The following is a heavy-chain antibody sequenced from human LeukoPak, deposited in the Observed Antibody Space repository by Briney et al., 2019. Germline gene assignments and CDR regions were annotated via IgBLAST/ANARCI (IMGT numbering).Heavy chain of an antibody. V-gene: IGHV3-21*01. J-gene: IGHJ4*02. D-gene: IGHD5-18*01. Sequence: GGSLRLSCAASKFTFSDYSMSWVRQAPGKGLEWVSSISSIRNYIYYADSVKGRFTVSRDNSKNTLYLQMNSLRAEDTAVYYCAREGYSYGHFDYWGQGTLVTVSS. CDR1: KFTFSDYS. CDR2: ISSIRNYI. CDR3: AREGYSYGHFDY.